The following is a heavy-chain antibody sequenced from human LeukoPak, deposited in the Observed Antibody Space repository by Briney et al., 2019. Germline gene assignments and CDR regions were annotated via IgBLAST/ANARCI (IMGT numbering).Heavy chain of an antibody. J-gene: IGHJ1*01. CDR3: ARGSGSYDYLYFQH. Sequence: SQTLSLTCTVSGASISSGTYYWNWIRQPAGKGLEWIGRIYTSGSTNYNPSLKSRVTISVDTSKNQFSLKLSSVTAADTAVYYCARGSGSYDYLYFQHWGQGTLVTASS. V-gene: IGHV4-61*02. CDR1: GASISSGTYY. D-gene: IGHD1-26*01. CDR2: IYTSGST.